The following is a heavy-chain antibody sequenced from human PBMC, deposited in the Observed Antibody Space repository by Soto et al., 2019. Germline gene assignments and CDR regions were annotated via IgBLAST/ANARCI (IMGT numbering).Heavy chain of an antibody. J-gene: IGHJ3*02. D-gene: IGHD2-15*01. V-gene: IGHV3-53*01. Sequence: WVSLRLSWAASGFTVSGNYMSWVRQAPGKGLEWVSVIYSGGSTYYADSVKGRFTISRDNSKNTLYLQMNSLRAEDTAVYYCAREVRLPRAFDTWPKGPMVTVSS. CDR3: AREVRLPRAFDT. CDR1: GFTVSGNY. CDR2: IYSGGST.